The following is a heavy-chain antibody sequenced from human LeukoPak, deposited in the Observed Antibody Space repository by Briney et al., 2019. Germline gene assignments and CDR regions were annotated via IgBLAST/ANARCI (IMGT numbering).Heavy chain of an antibody. J-gene: IGHJ5*02. CDR2: ISPNSGVP. V-gene: IGHV1-2*01. Sequence: ASVKVSCKASGYTFTVHYIHWVRQAPGQGLEWLGRISPNSGVPNYAQKFQGRVTTTRDTSVNTVYMELNGLKSDDTGAYYCAREVGYSTSWYGRFDPWGQGTLVTVSS. D-gene: IGHD6-13*01. CDR1: GYTFTVHY. CDR3: AREVGYSTSWYGRFDP.